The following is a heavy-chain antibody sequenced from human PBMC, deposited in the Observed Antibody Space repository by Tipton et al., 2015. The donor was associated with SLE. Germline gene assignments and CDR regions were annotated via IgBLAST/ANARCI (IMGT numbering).Heavy chain of an antibody. CDR2: IALDGGGT. CDR3: VKGIYYYYYNMDI. Sequence: GSLRLSCAASGFTFDDFTMHWVRQAPGKGLEWVSLIALDGGGTFYADSVKGRFTISRDNNKDSLYLEMNSLRTEDTALYYCVKGIYYYYYNMDIWGQGTTVTASS. J-gene: IGHJ6*02. CDR1: GFTFDDFT. V-gene: IGHV3-43*01.